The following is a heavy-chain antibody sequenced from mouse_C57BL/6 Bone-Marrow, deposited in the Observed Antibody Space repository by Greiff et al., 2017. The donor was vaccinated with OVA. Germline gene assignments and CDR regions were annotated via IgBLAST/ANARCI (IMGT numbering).Heavy chain of an antibody. J-gene: IGHJ2*01. CDR2: ISSGGDYI. D-gene: IGHD1-1*01. CDR1: GFTFSSYA. V-gene: IGHV5-9-1*02. Sequence: EVHLVESGEGLVKPGGSLKLSCAASGFTFSSYAMSWVRQTPEKRLEWVAYISSGGDYIYYADTVKGRFTISRDNARNTLYLQMSSLKSEDTAMYYCTREFITTVVAHFDYWGQGTTLTVSS. CDR3: TREFITTVVAHFDY.